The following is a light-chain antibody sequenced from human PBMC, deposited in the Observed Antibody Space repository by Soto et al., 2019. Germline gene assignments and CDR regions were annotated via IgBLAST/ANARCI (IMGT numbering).Light chain of an antibody. J-gene: IGLJ1*01. V-gene: IGLV2-11*02. CDR3: CSYAGSYV. CDR1: SSDVGGYNY. CDR2: DVS. Sequence: QSALTQPRSVSGSPGQSVTISCTGTSSDVGGYNYVSWYQHHPGKAPKLMIYDVSKRPSGVPDRFSGSKSGNTASLTISGLQAEDEAEYYCCSYAGSYVFGTVTKLTVL.